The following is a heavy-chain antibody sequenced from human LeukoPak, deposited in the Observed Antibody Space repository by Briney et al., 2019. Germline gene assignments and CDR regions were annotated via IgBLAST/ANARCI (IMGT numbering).Heavy chain of an antibody. CDR1: GFRFTNYA. D-gene: IGHD3-10*01. J-gene: IGHJ5*02. Sequence: GGSLRLSCAAPGFRFTNYAMSWVRQAPGKGPEWVSGISDAGLTYYADSVKGRFTISRDDSKNTLYLQMSNLGAEDTAMYYCARNPGSDSYFAFDWFDPWGQGTLVIVSS. V-gene: IGHV3-23*01. CDR2: ISDAGLT. CDR3: ARNPGSDSYFAFDWFDP.